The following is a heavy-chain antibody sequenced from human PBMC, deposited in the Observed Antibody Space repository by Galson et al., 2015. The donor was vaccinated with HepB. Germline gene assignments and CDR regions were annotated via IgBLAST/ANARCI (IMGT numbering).Heavy chain of an antibody. CDR1: GYTFTSYA. CDR2: INAGNGNT. D-gene: IGHD5-18*01. V-gene: IGHV1-3*01. Sequence: SVKVSCKASGYTFTSYAMHWVRQAPGQRLEWMGWINAGNGNTKYSQKFQGRVTITRDTSASTAYMELSSLRSEDTAVYYCARDGWGHTAMAPGDYWGQGTLVTVSS. CDR3: ARDGWGHTAMAPGDY. J-gene: IGHJ4*02.